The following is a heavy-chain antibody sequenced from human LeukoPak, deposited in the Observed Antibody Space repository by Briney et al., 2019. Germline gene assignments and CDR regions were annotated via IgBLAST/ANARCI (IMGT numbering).Heavy chain of an antibody. V-gene: IGHV4-34*01. CDR3: ARRWNYGRNYYIDV. Sequence: SETLSLTCAVYGGSFSNYYWSWIRQPPGKGLEWIGEINDSGRTNYNPSLMSRVTVSVDTSKNQFSLRLTSVTATDTAVYYCARRWNYGRNYYIDVWGDGATVSVSS. D-gene: IGHD1-7*01. CDR1: GGSFSNYY. CDR2: INDSGRT. J-gene: IGHJ6*03.